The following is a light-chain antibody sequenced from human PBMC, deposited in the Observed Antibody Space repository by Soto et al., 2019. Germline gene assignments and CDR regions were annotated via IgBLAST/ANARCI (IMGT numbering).Light chain of an antibody. J-gene: IGKJ1*01. CDR3: HHYGNSRT. V-gene: IGKV3-20*01. CDR1: QSVSSIY. Sequence: EIVLTQSPGTLSLSPGERATLSCRASQSVSSIYLAWYQQKPGQAPRLLIYGASSRATGIPDRFSASWSGTDFTLTISSLEPEDLAVYDCHHYGNSRTFGQGTKVDIK. CDR2: GAS.